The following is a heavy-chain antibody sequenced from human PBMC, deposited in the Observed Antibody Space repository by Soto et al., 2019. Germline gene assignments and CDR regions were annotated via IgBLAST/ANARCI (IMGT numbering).Heavy chain of an antibody. Sequence: GAPVKVSCKASGYTFSSYFISWVRQAPGQGLEWMGWISAYNGNTNYAQNLQGRVTMTTDTSTSTAYMELRSLRSDDTAVYYCARDLPPVDYWGQGTLVTVSS. J-gene: IGHJ4*02. CDR1: GYTFSSYF. V-gene: IGHV1-18*01. CDR3: ARDLPPVDY. CDR2: ISAYNGNT.